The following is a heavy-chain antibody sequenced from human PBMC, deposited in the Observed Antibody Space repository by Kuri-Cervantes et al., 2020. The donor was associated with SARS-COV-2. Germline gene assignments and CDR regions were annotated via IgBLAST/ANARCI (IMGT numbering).Heavy chain of an antibody. D-gene: IGHD2-21*01. CDR3: ARAEHLQTSVIAFDY. V-gene: IGHV1-3*01. CDR2: INAGNGNT. Sequence: SVNVSCKASGYTFTSYAMHWVRQAPGQRLEWMGWINAGNGNTKYSQKFQGTVTITRATSASTVYLELSSLRSKDTDVYYCARAEHLQTSVIAFDYGGQGTLVTVSS. CDR1: GYTFTSYA. J-gene: IGHJ4*02.